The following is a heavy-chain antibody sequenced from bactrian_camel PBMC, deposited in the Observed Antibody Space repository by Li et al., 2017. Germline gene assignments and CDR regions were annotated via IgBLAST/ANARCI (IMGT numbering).Heavy chain of an antibody. CDR1: GFSFNATA. V-gene: IGHV3S31*01. J-gene: IGHJ4*01. CDR2: ISSLGALT. D-gene: IGHD4*01. CDR3: AAESSIATMGGSSRY. Sequence: VQLVESGGGLVQPGRSLRLSCAASGFSFNATAMTWVRLSPGKELEWVSSISSLGALTYYADSVKGRFTISRNNAKNTLYLQMNSLKPEDTAVYYCAAESSIATMGGSSRYWGQGTQVTVS.